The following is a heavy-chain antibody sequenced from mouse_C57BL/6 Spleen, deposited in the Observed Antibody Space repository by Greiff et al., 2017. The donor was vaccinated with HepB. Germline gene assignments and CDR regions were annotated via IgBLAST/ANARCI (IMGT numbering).Heavy chain of an antibody. D-gene: IGHD1-1*01. Sequence: DVHLVESGGGLVKPGGSLKLSCAASGFTFSSYTMSWVRQTPEKRLEWVATISGGGGNTYYPDSVKGRFTISRDNAKNTLYLQMSSLRSEDTALYYCARQRVNYYGSREGAWFAYWGQGTLVTVSA. CDR3: ARQRVNYYGSREGAWFAY. V-gene: IGHV5-9*01. CDR1: GFTFSSYT. J-gene: IGHJ3*01. CDR2: ISGGGGNT.